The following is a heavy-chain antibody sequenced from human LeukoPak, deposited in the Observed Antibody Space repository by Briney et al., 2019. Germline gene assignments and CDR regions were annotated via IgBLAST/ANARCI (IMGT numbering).Heavy chain of an antibody. D-gene: IGHD1-26*01. Sequence: SETLSLTRTVSNGSISSYHWSWVRQPPGKGLEWIGYIQTSGTTNYNPSLKSRLTISVDTSKNQFTLKLSSVTAADTAVYYCARLRVSGSYLYYFDYWGQGTLITVSS. CDR2: IQTSGTT. V-gene: IGHV4-4*09. CDR3: ARLRVSGSYLYYFDY. J-gene: IGHJ4*02. CDR1: NGSISSYH.